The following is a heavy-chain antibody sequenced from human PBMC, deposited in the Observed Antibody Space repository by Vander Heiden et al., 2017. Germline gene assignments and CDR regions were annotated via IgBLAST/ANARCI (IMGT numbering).Heavy chain of an antibody. D-gene: IGHD3-10*01. CDR1: GFTFDDYA. J-gene: IGHJ4*02. V-gene: IGHV3-9*01. CDR3: AKEGGTWFGELSLDY. CDR2: ISWNSGSI. Sequence: EVQLVESGGGLVQPGRSLRLSCAASGFTFDDYAMHWVRQAPGTGLEWVSGISWNSGSIGYADSVKGRFTISRDNAKNSLYLQMNSLRAEDTALYYCAKEGGTWFGELSLDYWGQGTLVTVSS.